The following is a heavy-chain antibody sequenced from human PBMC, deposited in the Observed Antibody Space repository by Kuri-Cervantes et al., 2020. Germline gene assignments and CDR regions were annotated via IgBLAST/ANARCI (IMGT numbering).Heavy chain of an antibody. Sequence: SGPTLVKPTQTLTLTCTFSGFSLSTSGVGVGWIRQPPGKALEWLALIYWDDDKHYSPSLKNRVSITRDTSKNQVVLTMTNMDPVDTGTYYCAHRRRRSSGWFSFDYWGQGILVTVSS. CDR2: IYWDDDK. D-gene: IGHD6-19*01. CDR1: GFSLSTSGVG. V-gene: IGHV2-5*02. CDR3: AHRRRRSSGWFSFDY. J-gene: IGHJ4*02.